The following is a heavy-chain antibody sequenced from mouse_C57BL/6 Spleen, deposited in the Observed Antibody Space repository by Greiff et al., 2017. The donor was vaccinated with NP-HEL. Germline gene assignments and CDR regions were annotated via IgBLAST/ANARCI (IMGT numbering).Heavy chain of an antibody. Sequence: EVKLQESGGGLVKPGGSLKLSCAASGFTFSSYAMSWVRQTPEKRLEWVATISDGGSYTYYPDNVKGRFTISRDNAKNNLYLQMSHLKSEDTAMYYCAREDITSYFDVWGTGTTVTVSS. D-gene: IGHD1-1*01. V-gene: IGHV5-4*01. J-gene: IGHJ1*03. CDR2: ISDGGSYT. CDR1: GFTFSSYA. CDR3: AREDITSYFDV.